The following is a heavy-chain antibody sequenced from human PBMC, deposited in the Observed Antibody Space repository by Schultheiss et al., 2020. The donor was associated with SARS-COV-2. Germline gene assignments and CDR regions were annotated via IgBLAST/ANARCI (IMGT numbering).Heavy chain of an antibody. Sequence: SETLSLTCTVSGGSISSSSYYWGWIRHPPGKGLEWIGSIYYSGSTYYNPSLKSRVTISVDTSKNQFSLKLSSVTAADTAVYYCARARRGYSGYDLVYWGQGTLVTVSS. V-gene: IGHV4-39*01. CDR1: GGSISSSSYY. CDR3: ARARRGYSGYDLVY. J-gene: IGHJ4*02. D-gene: IGHD5-12*01. CDR2: IYYSGST.